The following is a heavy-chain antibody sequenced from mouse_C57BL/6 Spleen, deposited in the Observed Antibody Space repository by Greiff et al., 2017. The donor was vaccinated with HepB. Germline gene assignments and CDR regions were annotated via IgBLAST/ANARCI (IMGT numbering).Heavy chain of an antibody. CDR2: IYPSDSET. CDR1: GYTFTSYW. CDR3: ARGGGNYDWYFNV. J-gene: IGHJ1*03. V-gene: IGHV1-61*01. D-gene: IGHD2-1*01. Sequence: VQLQQSGAELVRPGSSVKLSCKASGYTFTSYWMDWVKQRPGQGLEWIGNIYPSDSETHYNQKFKDKATLTVDKSSSTAYMQLSSLTSEDSAVYYCARGGGNYDWYFNVWGTGTTVTVSS.